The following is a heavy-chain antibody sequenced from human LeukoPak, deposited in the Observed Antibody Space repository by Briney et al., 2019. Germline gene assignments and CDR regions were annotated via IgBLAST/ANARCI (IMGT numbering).Heavy chain of an antibody. J-gene: IGHJ3*02. Sequence: SETLSLTCTVSGGSISSYYWSWIRQPPGKGLEWIGYIYYSGSTNYNPSLKSRVTISVDTSKNQFSLKLSSVTAADTAVYYCARERGSGRNDAFDIWGQGTMVTVSS. D-gene: IGHD3-10*01. V-gene: IGHV4-59*01. CDR3: ARERGSGRNDAFDI. CDR1: GGSISSYY. CDR2: IYYSGST.